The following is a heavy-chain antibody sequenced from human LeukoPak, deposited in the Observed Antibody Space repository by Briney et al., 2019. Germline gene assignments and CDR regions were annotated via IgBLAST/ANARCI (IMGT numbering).Heavy chain of an antibody. Sequence: SETLSLTCTVSGGSISIYYWSWIRQPPGKGLEWIGYIYYSGSTYYNPSLKSRVTISVDTSKNQFSLKLSSVTAADTAVYYCARGSGYCSGGSCYPWDYYGMDVWGQGTTVTVSS. V-gene: IGHV4-59*12. D-gene: IGHD2-15*01. CDR2: IYYSGST. CDR3: ARGSGYCSGGSCYPWDYYGMDV. CDR1: GGSISIYY. J-gene: IGHJ6*02.